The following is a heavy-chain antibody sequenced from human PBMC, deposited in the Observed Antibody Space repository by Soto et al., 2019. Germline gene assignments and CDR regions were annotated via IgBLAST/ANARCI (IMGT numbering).Heavy chain of an antibody. J-gene: IGHJ3*02. CDR3: ARVRTNDYAEAFDI. CDR2: IYTSGST. V-gene: IGHV4-4*07. CDR1: GGSISSYY. D-gene: IGHD2-2*01. Sequence: SEPLSLTCTVSGGSISSYYWSWIRQPAGKGLEWIGRIYTSGSTTYNPSLKSRVTLSVDTSKNQFSLKLSSVTAADTAVYYWARVRTNDYAEAFDIWGQGTMVTVSS.